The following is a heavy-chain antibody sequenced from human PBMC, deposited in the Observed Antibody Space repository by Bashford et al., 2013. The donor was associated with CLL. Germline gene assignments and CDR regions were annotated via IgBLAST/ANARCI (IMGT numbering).Heavy chain of an antibody. CDR3: TRESAFRRIPFDS. D-gene: IGHD2-15*01. Sequence: GGSLRLSCAASGFTLSSYWMTWVRQAPGKGLEWVANIIQDGSEKYYVGSVKGRFTISRDNAKNTLYLQMNSLRAEDTAVYFCTRESAFRRIPFDSWGQGTLVTVSS. CDR1: GFTLSSYW. V-gene: IGHV3-7*01. CDR2: IIQDGSEK. J-gene: IGHJ5*01.